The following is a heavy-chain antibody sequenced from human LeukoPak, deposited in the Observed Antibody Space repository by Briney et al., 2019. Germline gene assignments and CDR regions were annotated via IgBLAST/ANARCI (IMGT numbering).Heavy chain of an antibody. CDR2: IYYSGST. CDR3: ARRTLMTTVTFFDY. V-gene: IGHV4-39*01. CDR1: SGSISSSSYY. D-gene: IGHD4-17*01. Sequence: PSETLSLTCTVSSGSISSSSYYWGWIRQPPGKGLEWIGSIYYSGSTYYNPSLKSRVTISVDTSKNQFSLKLSSVTAADTAVYYCARRTLMTTVTFFDYWGQGTLVTVSS. J-gene: IGHJ4*02.